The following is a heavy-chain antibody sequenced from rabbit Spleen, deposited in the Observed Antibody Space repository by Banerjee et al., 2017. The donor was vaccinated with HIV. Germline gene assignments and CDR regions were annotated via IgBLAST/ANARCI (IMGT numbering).Heavy chain of an antibody. CDR3: ARGGASTSGYPNL. J-gene: IGHJ4*01. CDR1: GIDFSSDYY. D-gene: IGHD1-1*01. CDR2: IYPGFGIR. Sequence: QEQLEESRGGLVQPGESLKLSCKASGIDFSSDYYMCWVRQAPGKGPEWIAYIYPGFGIRNYANSVKGRFTISCDNAQNTVFLQMTSLTASDTATYFCARGGASTSGYPNLWGPGTLVT. V-gene: IGHV1S43*01.